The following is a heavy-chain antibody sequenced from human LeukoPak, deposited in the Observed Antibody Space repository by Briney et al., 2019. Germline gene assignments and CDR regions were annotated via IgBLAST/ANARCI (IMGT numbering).Heavy chain of an antibody. J-gene: IGHJ4*02. CDR1: GFTFSSDE. D-gene: IGHD6-19*01. CDR2: ISISGSTI. V-gene: IGHV3-48*03. Sequence: GGSLRLSCAASGFTFSSDEMNWVHQAPGKGLEWVSYISISGSTIYNADSVKGRFTISRDNAKNSLYLQMNSLRAEDTAVYYCAREGIAVPGAIDYWGQGTLVTVSS. CDR3: AREGIAVPGAIDY.